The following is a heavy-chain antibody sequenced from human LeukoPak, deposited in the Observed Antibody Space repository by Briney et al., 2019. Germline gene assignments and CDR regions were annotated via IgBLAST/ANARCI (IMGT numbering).Heavy chain of an antibody. CDR2: IYHSGST. CDR3: ARHPYDFWSGYYHYYYYGMDV. Sequence: SETLSLTCAVSGGSISSGGHSWSWIRQPPGKGLEWIGYIYHSGSTYYNPSLKSRVTISVDRSKNQFSLKLSSVTAADTAVYYCARHPYDFWSGYYHYYYYGMDVWGQGTTVTVSS. CDR1: GGSISSGGHS. J-gene: IGHJ6*02. V-gene: IGHV4-30-2*01. D-gene: IGHD3-3*01.